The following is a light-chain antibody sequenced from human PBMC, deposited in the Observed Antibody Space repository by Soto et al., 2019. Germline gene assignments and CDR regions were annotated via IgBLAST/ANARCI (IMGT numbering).Light chain of an antibody. V-gene: IGLV2-23*02. J-gene: IGLJ1*01. CDR3: CSYASSSTFSYV. CDR1: SSDVGSYNL. CDR2: EVS. Sequence: QSALTQPASVSGSPGQSITISCTGTSSDVGSYNLVSWYQQHPGKAPKLMIYEVSKRPSGVSNRFSGSKSGNTASLTISGLQAEDEADYYCCSYASSSTFSYVFXTGTKVTVL.